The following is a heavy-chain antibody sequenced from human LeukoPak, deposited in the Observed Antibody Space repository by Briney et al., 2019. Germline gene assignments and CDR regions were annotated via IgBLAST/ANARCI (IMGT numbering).Heavy chain of an antibody. Sequence: GGSRRPSCAAPGFTFSSAGRAWVRQAPGKGRDWVGRIKSKTDGGTAEHAAPVKGRFTISRDDSQNTLYMQMNSLRPEDTAVYYCTTAPDSMDCWGQGTLVTVSS. CDR2: IKSKTDGGTA. V-gene: IGHV3-15*01. CDR3: TTAPDSMDC. J-gene: IGHJ4*02. CDR1: GFTFSSAG. D-gene: IGHD3-3*01.